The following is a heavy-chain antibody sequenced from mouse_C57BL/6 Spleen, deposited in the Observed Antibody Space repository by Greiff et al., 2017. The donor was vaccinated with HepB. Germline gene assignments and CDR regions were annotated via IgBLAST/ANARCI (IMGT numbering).Heavy chain of an antibody. V-gene: IGHV1-15*01. D-gene: IGHD2-3*01. CDR1: GYTFTDYE. Sequence: VQLVESGAELVRPGASVTLSCKASGYTFTDYEMHWVKQTPVHGLEWIGAIDPETGGTAYNQKFKGKAILTADKSSSTAYMELRSLTSEDSAVYYCMIFDGYYDAMDYWGQGTSVTVSS. CDR3: MIFDGYYDAMDY. J-gene: IGHJ4*01. CDR2: IDPETGGT.